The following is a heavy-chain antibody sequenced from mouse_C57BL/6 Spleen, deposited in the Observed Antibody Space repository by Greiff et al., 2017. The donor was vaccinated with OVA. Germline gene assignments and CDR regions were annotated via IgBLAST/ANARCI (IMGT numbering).Heavy chain of an antibody. J-gene: IGHJ3*01. CDR3: ARGGKNYSNLTWFAY. D-gene: IGHD2-5*01. CDR1: GFTFSSYG. V-gene: IGHV5-6*01. Sequence: EVQLVESGGDLVKPGGSLKLSCAASGFTFSSYGMSWVRQTPDKRLEWVATISSGGSYTCYPDSVKGRFTISRDNAKNTLYLQMSSLKSEDTAMYYCARGGKNYSNLTWFAYWGQGTLVTVSA. CDR2: ISSGGSYT.